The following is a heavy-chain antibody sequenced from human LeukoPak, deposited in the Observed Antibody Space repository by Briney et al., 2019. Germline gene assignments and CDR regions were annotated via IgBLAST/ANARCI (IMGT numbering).Heavy chain of an antibody. CDR1: ADSFSSHY. J-gene: IGHJ3*02. V-gene: IGHV4-59*11. Sequence: PSETLSLTCAVSADSFSSHYWTWTRQPPGKGLEWIGYISYIGSTSYNPSLKSRVTISIDTSKNQFSLKLSSVTAADTAVYYCARDLVTVTKGFDIWGQGTMVTVSS. D-gene: IGHD4-11*01. CDR2: ISYIGST. CDR3: ARDLVTVTKGFDI.